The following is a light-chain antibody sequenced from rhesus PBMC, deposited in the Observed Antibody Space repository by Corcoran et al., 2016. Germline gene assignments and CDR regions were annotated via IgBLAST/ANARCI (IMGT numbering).Light chain of an antibody. CDR1: QSVSSS. J-gene: IGKJ3*01. Sequence: EIVMTQSPATLSLSPGERATLSCRASQSVSSSLAWYQQKPGPAPRLLIYGASSRPTGIPDRFSGSGSGTDFTLTISSLEPEDVAVYYCLQHSNWPFTFGPGTKLDIK. V-gene: IGKV3-24*01. CDR3: LQHSNWPFT. CDR2: GAS.